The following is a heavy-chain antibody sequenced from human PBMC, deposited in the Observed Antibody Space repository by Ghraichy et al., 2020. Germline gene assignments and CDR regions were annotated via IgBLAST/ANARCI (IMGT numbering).Heavy chain of an antibody. D-gene: IGHD6-19*01. CDR2: IYYSGST. CDR1: GGSISSYY. V-gene: IGHV4-59*01. CDR3: ASGGYSSGWYYFDY. Sequence: SETLSLTCTVSGGSISSYYWSWIRQPPRKGLEWIGYIYYSGSTNYNPSLKSRVTISVDTSKNQFSLKLSSVTAADTAVYYCASGGYSSGWYYFDYWGQGTLVTVSS. J-gene: IGHJ4*02.